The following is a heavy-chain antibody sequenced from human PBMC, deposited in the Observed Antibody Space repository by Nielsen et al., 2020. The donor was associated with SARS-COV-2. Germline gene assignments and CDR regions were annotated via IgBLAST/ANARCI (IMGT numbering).Heavy chain of an antibody. J-gene: IGHJ6*02. V-gene: IGHV3-7*02. Sequence: GESLKISCAASGLTFSSYWMSWVRQAPGKGLEWVANIKQDGSEKYYVDSVKGRFTISRDNAKNSLYLQMNSLRAEDTAVYYCARQPHYGDYVWHGGRDGYYYYYGMDVWGQGTTVTVSS. CDR3: ARQPHYGDYVWHGGRDGYYYYYGMDV. CDR1: GLTFSSYW. D-gene: IGHD4-17*01. CDR2: IKQDGSEK.